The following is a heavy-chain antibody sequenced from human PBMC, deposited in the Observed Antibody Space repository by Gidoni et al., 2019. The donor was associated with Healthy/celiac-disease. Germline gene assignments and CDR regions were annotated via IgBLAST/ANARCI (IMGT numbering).Heavy chain of an antibody. V-gene: IGHV1-18*01. Sequence: QVQLVQSGAEVKKPGASVKVSCKASGYTFTSHGISWVRQAPGQGLEWMGWISAYNGNTNYAQKLQGRVTMTTDTSTSTAYMELRSLRSDDTAVYYCARDRYYYDSSGYCFDYWGQGTLVTVSS. D-gene: IGHD3-22*01. J-gene: IGHJ4*02. CDR1: GYTFTSHG. CDR2: ISAYNGNT. CDR3: ARDRYYYDSSGYCFDY.